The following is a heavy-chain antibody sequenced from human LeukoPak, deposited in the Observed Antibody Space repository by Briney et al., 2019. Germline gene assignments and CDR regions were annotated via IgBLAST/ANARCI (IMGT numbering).Heavy chain of an antibody. J-gene: IGHJ4*02. CDR1: GFTFSSYS. CDR2: ISSSSSTI. V-gene: IGHV3-48*01. Sequence: GGSLRLSCAASGFTFSSYSMNWVRRAPGKGLEWVSYISSSSSTIYYADSVKGRFTISRDNAKNSLYLQMNSLRAEDTAVYYCARVDYYGSGWGQGTLVTVSP. CDR3: ARVDYYGSG. D-gene: IGHD3-10*01.